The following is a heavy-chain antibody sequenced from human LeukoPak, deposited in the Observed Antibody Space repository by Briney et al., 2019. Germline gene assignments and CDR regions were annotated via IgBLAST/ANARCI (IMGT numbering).Heavy chain of an antibody. Sequence: ASVKVSCKASGYTFTSYGISWVRQAPGQGHEWMGWISVYNGNTNYAQKLQGRVTITRDTSASTAYMELSSLRSEDTAVYYCARDRPYGDYFFDYWGQGTLVTVSS. CDR1: GYTFTSYG. CDR3: ARDRPYGDYFFDY. J-gene: IGHJ4*02. V-gene: IGHV1-18*01. CDR2: ISVYNGNT. D-gene: IGHD4-17*01.